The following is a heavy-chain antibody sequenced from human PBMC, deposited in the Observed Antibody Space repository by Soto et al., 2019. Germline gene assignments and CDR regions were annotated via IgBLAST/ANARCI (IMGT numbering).Heavy chain of an antibody. V-gene: IGHV1-8*02. Sequence: GASVKVSCKASGYTFTGYYMHWVRQATGQGLEWMGWMNPNSGNTGYAQKFQGRVTMTRNTSISTAYMELSSLRSEDTAVYYCATVTGYSYGYFDYWGQGTLVTVSS. D-gene: IGHD5-18*01. CDR1: GYTFTGYY. CDR2: MNPNSGNT. CDR3: ATVTGYSYGYFDY. J-gene: IGHJ4*02.